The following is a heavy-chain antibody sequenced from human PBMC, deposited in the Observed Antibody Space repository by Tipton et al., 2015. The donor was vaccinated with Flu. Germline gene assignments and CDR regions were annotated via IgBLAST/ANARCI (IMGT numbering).Heavy chain of an antibody. CDR2: IYAGNSDT. J-gene: IGHJ6*02. CDR3: ATNYNYYALGV. Sequence: QLVQSGAEVKKPGESLKISCQGSGYNFANYWIVWVRQMPGKGLEWMGAIYAGNSDTRYSPSFQGQVTMSADKSMSTAYLQWSSLKASDTAMYYCATNYNYYALGVWGQGTSVSVTS. V-gene: IGHV5-51*03. CDR1: GYNFANYW.